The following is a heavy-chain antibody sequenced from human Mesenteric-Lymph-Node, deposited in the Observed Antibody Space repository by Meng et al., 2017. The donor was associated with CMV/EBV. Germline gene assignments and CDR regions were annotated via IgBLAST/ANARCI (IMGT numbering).Heavy chain of an antibody. CDR1: VSTFTIYS. CDR2: INPTSGGT. V-gene: IGHV1-2*02. Sequence: VTVSSNASVSTFTIYSLHWVRQARGQGLAWMGWINPTSGGTNYALTFQGRVTMTRDTSISTAYMELSRLRSDDTAVYYCARGKMGEPWGQGTLVTVSS. CDR3: ARGKMGEP. J-gene: IGHJ5*02. D-gene: IGHD5-24*01.